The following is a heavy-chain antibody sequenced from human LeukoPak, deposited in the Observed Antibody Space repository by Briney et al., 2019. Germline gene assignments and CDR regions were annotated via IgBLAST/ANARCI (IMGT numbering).Heavy chain of an antibody. V-gene: IGHV3-23*01. D-gene: IGHD6-25*01. CDR1: GFTFRSFA. J-gene: IGHJ4*02. CDR3: TKDVMTGFSSGWYFGS. CDR2: TSGDEDST. Sequence: GGSLRLSCAASGFTFRSFAMSWVRQAPGKGLEWVAVTSGDEDSTHYAESVRGRFIISTDNSKNSLNLQMNSLGAEDTAVYYCTKDVMTGFSSGWYFGSSGQGTQVTVSS.